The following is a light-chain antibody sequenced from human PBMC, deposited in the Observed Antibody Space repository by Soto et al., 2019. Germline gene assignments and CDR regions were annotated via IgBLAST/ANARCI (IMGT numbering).Light chain of an antibody. CDR3: QQTYRLPLT. Sequence: DIQMTQSPSSLPASVGDRVTVTCRASQSIRGYLNWYQHKPGTAPKLLIFAASRLQTGVPLRFSGSGSGTNFTLTISNLQPEDFATYSCQQTYRLPLTFGGGTKVDIK. CDR2: AAS. V-gene: IGKV1-39*01. J-gene: IGKJ4*01. CDR1: QSIRGY.